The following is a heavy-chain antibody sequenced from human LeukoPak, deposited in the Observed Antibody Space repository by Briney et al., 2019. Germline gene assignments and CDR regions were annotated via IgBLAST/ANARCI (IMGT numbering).Heavy chain of an antibody. CDR2: INPNSGGT. CDR1: GYIFTYYY. CDR3: ARADLDSPFDP. V-gene: IGHV1/OR15-1*01. Sequence: ASVKVSCKASGYIFTYYYMHWVRQAPGQELGWMGRINPNSGGTNYAQKFQGRVTMTRDTSITTAYTELRSLRSDDTAVYYCARADLDSPFDPWGQGTLVTVSS. J-gene: IGHJ5*02.